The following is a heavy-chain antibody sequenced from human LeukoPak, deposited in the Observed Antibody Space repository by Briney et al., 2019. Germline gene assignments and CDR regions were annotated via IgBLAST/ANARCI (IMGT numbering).Heavy chain of an antibody. Sequence: GGSLRLSCEASGSGFTFGNFAVSWVRQAPGKGLEWVSGISGSGYYTYYADSVKGRFTISRDNSKNPLYIEMNSLRAEDTAVYYCAKDGSWGDYYFYFYMDGWGKGTTGTVSS. D-gene: IGHD3-16*01. CDR2: ISGSGYYT. J-gene: IGHJ6*03. CDR1: GSGFTFGNFA. V-gene: IGHV3-23*01. CDR3: AKDGSWGDYYFYFYMDG.